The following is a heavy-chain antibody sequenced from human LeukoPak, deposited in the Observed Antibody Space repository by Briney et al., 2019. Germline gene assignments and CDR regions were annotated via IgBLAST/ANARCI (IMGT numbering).Heavy chain of an antibody. V-gene: IGHV4-34*01. D-gene: IGHD6-13*01. Sequence: SETLSLTCAVYGGSFSGYYWSWIRQPPGKGLEWIGEINHSGSTNYNPSLKSRVTISVGTSKNQFSLKLSSVTAADTAVYYCARGIKIPGIAAAGTHADTGYFDYWGQGTLVTVSS. CDR2: INHSGST. CDR3: ARGIKIPGIAAAGTHADTGYFDY. J-gene: IGHJ4*02. CDR1: GGSFSGYY.